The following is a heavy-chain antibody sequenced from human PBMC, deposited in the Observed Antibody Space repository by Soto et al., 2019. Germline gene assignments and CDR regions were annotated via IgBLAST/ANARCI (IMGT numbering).Heavy chain of an antibody. Sequence: EVQLLASGGDLVQSGGSLRLSCAASGFTFSTYVMTWVRQAPGKGLESVSTMSGAGGNTYYADSVKGRCTISRDNSKNRLYLQINSLRAEDTAVYYCAKSLVRWGVYYYFMDVWGKGTTVTVSS. V-gene: IGHV3-23*01. CDR2: MSGAGGNT. D-gene: IGHD3-16*01. CDR3: AKSLVRWGVYYYFMDV. J-gene: IGHJ6*03. CDR1: GFTFSTYV.